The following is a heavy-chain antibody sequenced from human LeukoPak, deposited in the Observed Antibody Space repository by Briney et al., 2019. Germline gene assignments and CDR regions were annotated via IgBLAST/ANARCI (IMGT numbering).Heavy chain of an antibody. CDR2: ISSGSRDI. J-gene: IGHJ4*02. CDR1: GFRFDSYS. V-gene: IGHV3-48*01. Sequence: GGSLRLSCAAFGFRFDSYSMNWVRQAPGKGLEWLSFISSGSRDIYYADSVKGRFTISRDNGKNSLYLQMNSLKTEDTAVYYCITPLPYSAQGGQGTLVTVSS. CDR3: ITPLPYSAQ. D-gene: IGHD2-21*01.